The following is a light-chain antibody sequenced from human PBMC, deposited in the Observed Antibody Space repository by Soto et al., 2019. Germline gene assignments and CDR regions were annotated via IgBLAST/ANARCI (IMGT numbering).Light chain of an antibody. Sequence: QSALTQPASVSGSPGQSITISCTGTSSDVGGYNYVSWYQQHPGKAPKLMIYDVSNRPSGVSNRFSGSKSGNTASLTISGLQAEDEAVYYCSSYTRSSLYVFGTGTKLTVL. CDR2: DVS. J-gene: IGLJ1*01. CDR1: SSDVGGYNY. V-gene: IGLV2-14*01. CDR3: SSYTRSSLYV.